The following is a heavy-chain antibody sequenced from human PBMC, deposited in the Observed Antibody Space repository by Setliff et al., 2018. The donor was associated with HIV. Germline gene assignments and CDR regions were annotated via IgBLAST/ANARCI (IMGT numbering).Heavy chain of an antibody. CDR2: IYYTGNP. CDR1: GRSISSSTYY. V-gene: IGHV4-39*01. CDR3: ARIVRWELVATSTFFYYYMDV. J-gene: IGHJ6*03. D-gene: IGHD1-26*01. Sequence: PSETLSLTCTVSGRSISSSTYYWGWLRQPPGKGLEWIGSIYYTGNPQYNPSLKSRVTISVDTSKNQFSLKLSSVTAADTAVYYCARIVRWELVATSTFFYYYMDVWGKGTTVTVSS.